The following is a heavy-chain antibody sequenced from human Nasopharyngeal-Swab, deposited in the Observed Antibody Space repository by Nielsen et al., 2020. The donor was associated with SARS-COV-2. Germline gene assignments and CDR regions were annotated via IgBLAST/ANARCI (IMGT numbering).Heavy chain of an antibody. CDR3: ARGSGPHGSWDY. J-gene: IGHJ4*02. D-gene: IGHD1-26*01. CDR1: GFTFSSFW. Sequence: GGSLRLSCVSSGFTFSSFWMHWVRQVPGKGLVWISRISGDGSSTSYADSVKGRLTISRDNARNTLYLQINTLTGEDTAVYHCARGSGPHGSWDYWGQGTLVTVSS. V-gene: IGHV3-74*01. CDR2: ISGDGSST.